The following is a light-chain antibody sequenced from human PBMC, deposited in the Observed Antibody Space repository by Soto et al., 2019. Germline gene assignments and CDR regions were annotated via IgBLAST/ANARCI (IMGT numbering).Light chain of an antibody. J-gene: IGLJ2*01. V-gene: IGLV1-40*01. Sequence: QAVVTQPPSVSGAPGQRVTISCTGSRSNIGAGYGVHWYQQLPGAAPKLLIYYNTNRPSGVPDRFSGSKSGTSASLAITGLQAEDEADYYCQSYDSSLSVVFGGGTKLTVL. CDR1: RSNIGAGYG. CDR2: YNT. CDR3: QSYDSSLSVV.